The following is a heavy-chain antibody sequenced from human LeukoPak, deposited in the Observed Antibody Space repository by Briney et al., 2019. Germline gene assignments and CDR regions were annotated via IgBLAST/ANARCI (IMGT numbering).Heavy chain of an antibody. D-gene: IGHD3-22*01. J-gene: IGHJ3*02. V-gene: IGHV4-31*03. Sequence: SETLSLTCTVSGGSISSGGYYWSWIRQHPGKGLEWIGYIYYSGSTYYNPSLKSRVTISVDTSKNQFSLKLSSVTAADTAVYYCAANYDRGAFDIWGQGTMVTVSS. CDR1: GGSISSGGYY. CDR3: AANYDRGAFDI. CDR2: IYYSGST.